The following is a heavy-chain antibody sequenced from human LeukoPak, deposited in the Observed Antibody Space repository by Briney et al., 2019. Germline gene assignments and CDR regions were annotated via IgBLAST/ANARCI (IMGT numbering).Heavy chain of an antibody. CDR3: ASRSSSWYWFDP. V-gene: IGHV4-34*01. D-gene: IGHD6-13*01. CDR2: INHSGST. J-gene: IGHJ5*02. Sequence: PSETLSLTCAVYGGSFSGYYWSWIRQPPGKGLEWIGEINHSGSTNYNPSLKSRVTISVDTSKNQFSLKLSSVTAADTAVYYCASRSSSWYWFDPWGQGTLVTVSS. CDR1: GGSFSGYY.